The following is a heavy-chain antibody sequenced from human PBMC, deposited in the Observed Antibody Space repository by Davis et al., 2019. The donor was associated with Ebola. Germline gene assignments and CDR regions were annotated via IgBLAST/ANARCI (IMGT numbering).Heavy chain of an antibody. D-gene: IGHD3-22*01. V-gene: IGHV3-48*01. CDR3: ASLSIVARSYWYFDL. Sequence: SCKASGGTFSSYAISWVRQAPGKGLEWVSYISSSSSTIYYADSVKGRFTISRDNAKNTLYLQMNSLRAEDTAVYYCASLSIVARSYWYFDLWGRGTLVTVSS. CDR2: ISSSSSTI. CDR1: GGTFSSYA. J-gene: IGHJ2*01.